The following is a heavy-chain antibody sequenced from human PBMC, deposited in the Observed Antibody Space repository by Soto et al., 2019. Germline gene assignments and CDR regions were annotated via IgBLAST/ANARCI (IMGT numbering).Heavy chain of an antibody. Sequence: QVQLQESGPGLVKTSETLSLTCTVSGASISRYYWSWIRQPPGKGLEWLGYISYSGSTNYNPTLKSRLIISEDTSKNHFYLKMTSVTSADTAVYYCAKSCSGGWPYLDYWGQGTLVIVSS. J-gene: IGHJ4*02. CDR2: ISYSGST. CDR1: GASISRYY. V-gene: IGHV4-59*01. D-gene: IGHD2-15*01. CDR3: AKSCSGGWPYLDY.